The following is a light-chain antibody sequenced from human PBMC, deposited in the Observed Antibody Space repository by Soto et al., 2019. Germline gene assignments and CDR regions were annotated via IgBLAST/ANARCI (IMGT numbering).Light chain of an antibody. CDR2: NVN. CDR3: SSFTSSTTYV. Sequence: QSVLTQSASVSGSPGQSITISCTGTSSDVGNYNYVSWYQQHPGEVPKLIIFNVNNRPSGVSNRFSGSKSGNTASLTISGLQAGDEADYYCSSFTSSTTYVXGTGTKVPVL. J-gene: IGLJ1*01. CDR1: SSDVGNYNY. V-gene: IGLV2-14*01.